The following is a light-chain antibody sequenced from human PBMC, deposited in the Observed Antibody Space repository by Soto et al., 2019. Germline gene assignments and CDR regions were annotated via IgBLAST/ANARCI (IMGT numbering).Light chain of an antibody. CDR2: DAS. CDR3: QQRTDRPPWT. CDR1: QSIGLA. Sequence: EIVLTQAPATLSLSPGERATLSCRASQSIGLAIAWYQHKPGQAPRLLIFDASQRATGIPARFRGSGTGTDFTLSISSLEPEDFAFYYCQQRTDRPPWTFGQGTNVESK. V-gene: IGKV3-11*01. J-gene: IGKJ1*01.